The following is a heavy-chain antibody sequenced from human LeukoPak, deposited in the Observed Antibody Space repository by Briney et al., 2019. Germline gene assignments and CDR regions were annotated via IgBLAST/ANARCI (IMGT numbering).Heavy chain of an antibody. CDR3: ARAVGTSRNFFDY. J-gene: IGHJ4*02. CDR1: GYSISSGFY. CDR2: IYHSGST. Sequence: SETLSLTCTVSGYSISSGFYWGWIRQPPGKGLECIGSIYHSGSTYYDPSLKSRVTISVDTSKNQFSLNLSSVTAADTAMYYCARAVGTSRNFFDYWGQGTLVTVSS. D-gene: IGHD4-23*01. V-gene: IGHV4-38-2*02.